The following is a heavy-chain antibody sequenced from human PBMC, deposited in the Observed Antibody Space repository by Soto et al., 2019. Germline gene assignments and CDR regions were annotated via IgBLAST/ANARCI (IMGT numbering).Heavy chain of an antibody. Sequence: EVQLLESGGGLVQPGGSLRLSCAASGFTFSSYAMSWVRQAPGKGLEWVSAISGSGVSTYYADSVKGRFTISRDNSKNTLYLQMNSLRAEDTAVYYCAKAQHIVVVIAIHWGQGTLVTVSS. CDR2: ISGSGVST. CDR3: AKAQHIVVVIAIH. V-gene: IGHV3-23*01. CDR1: GFTFSSYA. J-gene: IGHJ4*02. D-gene: IGHD2-21*01.